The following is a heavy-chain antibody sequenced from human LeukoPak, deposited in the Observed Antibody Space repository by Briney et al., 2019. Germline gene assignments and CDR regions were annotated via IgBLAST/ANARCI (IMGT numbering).Heavy chain of an antibody. V-gene: IGHV4-39*07. Sequence: SETLSLTCTVSGGSISSSSYYWGWIRQPPGKGLEWIGSIYYSGSTYYNPSLKSRVTISVDTSKNQFSLKLSSVTAADTAVYYCARGSIITIFGVVIRPLDYWGQGTLVTVSS. CDR2: IYYSGST. D-gene: IGHD3-3*01. CDR3: ARGSIITIFGVVIRPLDY. CDR1: GGSISSSSYY. J-gene: IGHJ4*02.